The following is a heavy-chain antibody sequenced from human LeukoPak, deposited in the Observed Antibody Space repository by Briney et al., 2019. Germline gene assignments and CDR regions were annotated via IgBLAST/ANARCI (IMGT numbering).Heavy chain of an antibody. CDR3: ARDRRPRGVACEYISYGMDV. D-gene: IGHD3-3*01. CDR2: VSRCGSS. V-gene: IGHV4-4*07. Sequence: SETLSLTCSVSGGSTNNYFWSWIRQSPGKGLEWIGRVSRCGSSNYNPSLKSRVTMSVDTSKNLVSLRLTSLTAADTAVYYCARDRRPRGVACEYISYGMDVWGQGTTVTVSS. J-gene: IGHJ6*02. CDR1: GGSTNNYF.